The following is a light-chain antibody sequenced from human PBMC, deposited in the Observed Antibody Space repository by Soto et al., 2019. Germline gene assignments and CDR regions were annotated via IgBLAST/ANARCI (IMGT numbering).Light chain of an antibody. V-gene: IGKV1-5*01. CDR1: QSISGW. CDR3: QQYNNYPYT. CDR2: DGS. Sequence: DIQMTQSPSTLSASVGDRVTISCRASQSISGWLAWYQQKAGKAPKLLIHDGSTLENGVPSRFSGSGSGTEFTLTISSLQPDDFATYYCQQYNNYPYTFGQGTKVDIK. J-gene: IGKJ2*01.